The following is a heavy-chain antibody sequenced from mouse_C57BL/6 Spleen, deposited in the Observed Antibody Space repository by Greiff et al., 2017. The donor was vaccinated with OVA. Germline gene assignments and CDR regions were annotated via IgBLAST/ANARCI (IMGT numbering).Heavy chain of an antibody. CDR3: ARPNWYAMDY. Sequence: DVKLVESGGGLVKPGGSLKLSCAASGFTFSDYGMHWVRQAPEKGLEWVAYISSGSSTIYYADTVKGRFTISRDNAKNTLFLQMTSLRSEDTAMYYCARPNWYAMDYWGQGTSVTVSS. J-gene: IGHJ4*01. V-gene: IGHV5-17*01. CDR1: GFTFSDYG. CDR2: ISSGSSTI. D-gene: IGHD4-1*01.